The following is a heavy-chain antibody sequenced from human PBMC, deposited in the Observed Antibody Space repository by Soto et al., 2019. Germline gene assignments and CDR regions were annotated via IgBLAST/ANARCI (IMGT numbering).Heavy chain of an antibody. CDR1: GGSISSGGYY. CDR2: IYYSGST. Sequence: KPSETLSLTCTVSGGSISSGGYYWSWIRQHPGKGLEWIGYIYYSGSTYYNPSLKSRVTISVDTSKNQFSLKLSSVTAADTAVYYCARQISTFGGVSNKRTNLFDPRGQRSSVTVSS. D-gene: IGHD3-16*01. CDR3: ARQISTFGGVSNKRTNLFDP. V-gene: IGHV4-31*03. J-gene: IGHJ5*02.